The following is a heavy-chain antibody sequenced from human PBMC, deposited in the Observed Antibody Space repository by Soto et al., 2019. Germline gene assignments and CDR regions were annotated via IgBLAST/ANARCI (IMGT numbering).Heavy chain of an antibody. D-gene: IGHD6-13*01. Sequence: AGGSLRLSCAASGFTFSSYEMNWVRQAPGKGLEWVSYISSSGSTIYYTDSVKGRFTISRDNAKNSLYLQMNSLRAEDTAVYYCARSGGMAVTGTVDYWGQGALVTVSS. CDR3: ARSGGMAVTGTVDY. CDR2: ISSSGSTI. V-gene: IGHV3-48*03. CDR1: GFTFSSYE. J-gene: IGHJ4*02.